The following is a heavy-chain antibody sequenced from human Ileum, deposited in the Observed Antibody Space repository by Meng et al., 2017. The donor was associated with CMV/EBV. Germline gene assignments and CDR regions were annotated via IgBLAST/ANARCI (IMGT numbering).Heavy chain of an antibody. CDR1: GFSFSDNY. V-gene: IGHV3-72*01. CDR2: IRNKAASYST. J-gene: IGHJ4*02. CDR3: ARDFRCAGDS. Sequence: GESLKISCAASGFSFSDNYMDWVRQAPGKGLECVGRIRNKAASYSTDYAASVKGIFTISRDDSKNSLFLQMNSLKIEDTAVYYCARDFRCAGDSWGQGTPVTVSS.